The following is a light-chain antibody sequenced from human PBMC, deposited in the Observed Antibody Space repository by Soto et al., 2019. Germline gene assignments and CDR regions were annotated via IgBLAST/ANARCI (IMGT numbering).Light chain of an antibody. J-gene: IGKJ4*01. V-gene: IGKV1-39*01. CDR1: QSINSY. CDR3: QQSHSTPPT. Sequence: DIQMTQSPSSLSASVGDRVTITCRASQSINSYLNWYQQKPGKAPKLLIYAASSLQSGVPSRFSGSGSGTDFTLTISSLQPEDFATYYCQQSHSTPPTFGGGTKVETK. CDR2: AAS.